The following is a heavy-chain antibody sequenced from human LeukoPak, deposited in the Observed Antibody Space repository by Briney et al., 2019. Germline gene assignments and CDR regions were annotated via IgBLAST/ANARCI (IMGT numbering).Heavy chain of an antibody. CDR2: IYYSGST. V-gene: IGHV4-39*01. CDR3: ARFPPGVSGFDY. D-gene: IGHD3-10*01. CDR1: GGSISSSSYY. Sequence: SETLSLTCTVSGGSISSSSYYWGWIRQPPGKGLEWIGSIYYSGSTYYNPSLKSRVTISVDTSKNQFSLKLSSVTAADTAVYYCARFPPGVSGFDYWGQGTLVTVSS. J-gene: IGHJ4*02.